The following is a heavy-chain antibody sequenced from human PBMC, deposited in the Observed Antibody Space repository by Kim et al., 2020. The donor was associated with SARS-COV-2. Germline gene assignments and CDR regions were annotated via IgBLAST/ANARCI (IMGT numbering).Heavy chain of an antibody. CDR1: GGSISSGGYY. CDR2: IYYSGST. D-gene: IGHD4-17*01. J-gene: IGHJ4*02. CDR3: ARGDYGDYYYFDY. V-gene: IGHV4-31*03. Sequence: SETLSLTCTVSGGSISSGGYYWSWIRQHPGKGLEWIGYIYYSGSTYYNPSLKSRVTISVDTSKNQFSLKLSSVTAADTAVYYCARGDYGDYYYFDYWGQGTLVTVSS.